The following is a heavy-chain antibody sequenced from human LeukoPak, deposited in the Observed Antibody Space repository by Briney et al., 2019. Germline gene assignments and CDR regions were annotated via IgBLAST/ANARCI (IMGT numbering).Heavy chain of an antibody. CDR2: LLVLVVT. J-gene: IGHJ3*01. CDR3: ARLRNVGGNPHPFNV. CDR1: GF. D-gene: IGHD4-23*01. V-gene: IGHV3-21*01. Sequence: GGSLRLSCAASGFKTGSARLQGRGWSGSHPLLVLVVTYYSLKGRFTISRDNAKKSLYLQMNSLRAEDTAVYYCARLRNVGGNPHPFNVWGQGTTVTVSS.